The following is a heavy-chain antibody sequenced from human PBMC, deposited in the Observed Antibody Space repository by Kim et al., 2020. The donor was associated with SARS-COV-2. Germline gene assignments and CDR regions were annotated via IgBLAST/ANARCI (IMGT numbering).Heavy chain of an antibody. J-gene: IGHJ6*02. CDR1: GGSISSGDYY. V-gene: IGHV4-30-4*01. D-gene: IGHD3-3*01. CDR3: ARDRYGSYDFWSGKYYYYGMDV. CDR2: IYYSGST. Sequence: SETLSLTCTVSGGSISSGDYYWSWIRQPPGKGLEWIGYIYYSGSTYYNPSLKSRVTISVDTSKNQFSLKLSSVTAADTAVYYCARDRYGSYDFWSGKYYYYGMDVWGQGTTVTVSS.